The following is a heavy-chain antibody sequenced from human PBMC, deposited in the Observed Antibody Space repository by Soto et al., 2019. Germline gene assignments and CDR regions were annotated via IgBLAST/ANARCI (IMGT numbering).Heavy chain of an antibody. CDR1: GASMSSISTYY. V-gene: IGHV4-39*01. J-gene: IGHJ4*02. CDR3: ARHFCTRGPCSFDY. CDR2: VYYDGTT. D-gene: IGHD2-8*02. Sequence: QLQLQESGPGLLKPSETLSLTCTVSGASMSSISTYYWGWVRQPPGKGLEWLGTVYYDGTTYYNLSLRSRVTVSVDTSKNQFSLRLSSVTAADTAVYYCARHFCTRGPCSFDYWGQGTLLTVSS.